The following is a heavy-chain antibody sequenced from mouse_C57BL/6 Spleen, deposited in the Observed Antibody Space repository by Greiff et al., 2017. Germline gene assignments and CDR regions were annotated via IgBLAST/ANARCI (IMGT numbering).Heavy chain of an antibody. CDR2: ISYDGSN. CDR3: ARDYHYFDY. V-gene: IGHV3-6*01. CDR1: GYSITSGYY. J-gene: IGHJ2*01. Sequence: EVHLVESGPGLVKPSQSLSLTCSVTGYSITSGYYWNWIRQFPGNKLEWMGYISYDGSNNYNPSLKNRISITRDTSKNQFFLKLNSVTTEDTATYYCARDYHYFDYWGQGTTLTVSS.